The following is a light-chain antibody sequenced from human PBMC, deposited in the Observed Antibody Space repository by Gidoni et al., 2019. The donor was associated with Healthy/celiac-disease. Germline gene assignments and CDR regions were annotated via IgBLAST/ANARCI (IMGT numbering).Light chain of an antibody. CDR2: DVS. J-gene: IGLJ1*01. V-gene: IGLV2-11*01. CDR3: CAYAGSYTYV. Sequence: QSARTQPRSVSGSPGQTVNISFTGTSSDFGCYNYVSWYQQHPGTAPKLMIYDVSKRPSGVPDRFSGSKSGTTASLPISGLQAEDDADYYFCAYAGSYTYVFGTGTKVTVL. CDR1: SSDFGCYNY.